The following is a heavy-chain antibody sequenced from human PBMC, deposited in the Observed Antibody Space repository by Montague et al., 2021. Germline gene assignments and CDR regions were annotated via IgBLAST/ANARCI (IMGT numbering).Heavy chain of an antibody. Sequence: SLRLSCAASGFTFSDYYMSWIRQAPGKGLEWVSYISTSGSTIYFADSVKGRFTISRDNAKNSLFLQMNSLRAEDTAMYYCARDSDFWSGNFSVYDMDVWGQGTTVIVSS. V-gene: IGHV3-11*01. CDR3: ARDSDFWSGNFSVYDMDV. CDR1: GFTFSDYY. CDR2: ISTSGSTI. D-gene: IGHD3-3*01. J-gene: IGHJ6*02.